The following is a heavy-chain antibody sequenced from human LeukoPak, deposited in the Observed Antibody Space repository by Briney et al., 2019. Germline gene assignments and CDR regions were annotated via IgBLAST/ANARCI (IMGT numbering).Heavy chain of an antibody. CDR2: IYPGDSDT. CDR3: ARLWFGELSRWFDP. J-gene: IGHJ5*02. Sequence: GESLKISCKGSGYSFTSYWIGWVRQMPGKGLEWMGIIYPGDSDTRYSPSSQGQVTISADKSSSTAYLQWSSLEASDTAMYYCARLWFGELSRWFDPWGQGTLVTVSS. D-gene: IGHD3-10*01. CDR1: GYSFTSYW. V-gene: IGHV5-51*01.